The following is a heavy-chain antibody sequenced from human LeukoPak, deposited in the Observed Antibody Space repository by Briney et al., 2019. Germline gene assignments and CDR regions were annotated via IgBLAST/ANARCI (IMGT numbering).Heavy chain of an antibody. J-gene: IGHJ4*02. D-gene: IGHD3-22*01. V-gene: IGHV3-9*03. CDR3: AKGRYYYDSSGSPFDY. CDR1: GFTFDDFG. CDR2: ISWNSGSM. Sequence: GRSLRLSCAASGFTFDDFGMHWVRQAPGRGLEWVSGISWNSGSMGYADSVKGRFTISRDNAKNSLYLQMNSLRPEDMALYYCAKGRYYYDSSGSPFDYWGQGTLVTVSS.